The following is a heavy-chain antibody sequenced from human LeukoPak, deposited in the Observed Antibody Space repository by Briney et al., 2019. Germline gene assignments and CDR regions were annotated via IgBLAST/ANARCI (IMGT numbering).Heavy chain of an antibody. CDR1: GFTFSSYD. CDR3: ARAIGGEYFDY. CDR2: IGIAGDT. D-gene: IGHD3-16*01. Sequence: GGPLRLSCAASGFTFSSYDMHWVRQGTGKGLEWVSVIGIAGDTYYPGSVKGRFTISRENAKNSLYLQMNSLRAGDTAVYYCARAIGGEYFDYWGQGTLVTVSS. J-gene: IGHJ4*02. V-gene: IGHV3-13*01.